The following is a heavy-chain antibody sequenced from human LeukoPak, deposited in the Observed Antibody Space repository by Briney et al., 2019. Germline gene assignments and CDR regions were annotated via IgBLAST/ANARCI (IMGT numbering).Heavy chain of an antibody. Sequence: SETLSLTCTVSGGSISSYYWSWIRQPPGKGLEWIGYIYYSGSTNYNPSLKSRVTISVDTSKNQFSLKLSSVTAADTAVYYCARAKGRYCSGGSCYSEYYYYGMDVWGQGTTVTVSS. CDR1: GGSISSYY. V-gene: IGHV4-59*01. J-gene: IGHJ6*02. D-gene: IGHD2-15*01. CDR3: ARAKGRYCSGGSCYSEYYYYGMDV. CDR2: IYYSGST.